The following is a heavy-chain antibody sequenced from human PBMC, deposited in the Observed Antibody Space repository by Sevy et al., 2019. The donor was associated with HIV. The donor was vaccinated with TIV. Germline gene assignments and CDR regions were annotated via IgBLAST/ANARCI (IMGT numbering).Heavy chain of an antibody. D-gene: IGHD3-22*01. CDR3: AIAKDYYDNSGYPFDY. CDR2: FDPEDGKT. CDR1: GYTVTKLS. J-gene: IGHJ4*02. Sequence: ASVKVSCKVSGYTVTKLSMHWVLQAPGKGLEWMGTFDPEDGKTIYAQKFQGRVTMTEDTSIDTAYMELSSLRSEDTAVFYCAIAKDYYDNSGYPFDYWGQGTLVTVSS. V-gene: IGHV1-24*01.